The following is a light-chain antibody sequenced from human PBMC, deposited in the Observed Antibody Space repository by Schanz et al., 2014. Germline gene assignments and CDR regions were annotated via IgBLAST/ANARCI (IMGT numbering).Light chain of an antibody. Sequence: DIQMTQSPSSLSASVGDRVTITCQASQDISNYLNWYQQKPGKAPKLLIYDASNLETGVPSRFSGSGSGTDFTLTITSLQPEDFATYYCQQSHSNPITFAQGTRLEIK. CDR1: QDISNY. CDR3: QQSHSNPIT. J-gene: IGKJ5*01. CDR2: DAS. V-gene: IGKV1-33*01.